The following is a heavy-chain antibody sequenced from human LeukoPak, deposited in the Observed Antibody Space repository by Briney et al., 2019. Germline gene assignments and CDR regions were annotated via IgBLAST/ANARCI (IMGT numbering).Heavy chain of an antibody. V-gene: IGHV4-4*02. CDR2: MYLSGTT. CDR1: GDSINSLDL. J-gene: IGHJ4*02. Sequence: SGTLSLTCTVSGDSINSLDLWSWVRQPPGKGLEWIGEMYLSGTTHFNPSVKSRVTISIDKSKNQFFLNLSSVTAADTAVYYCAGLVGRYSSGLYYYYFDYWGQGTLVTVSS. D-gene: IGHD3-22*01. CDR3: AGLVGRYSSGLYYYYFDY.